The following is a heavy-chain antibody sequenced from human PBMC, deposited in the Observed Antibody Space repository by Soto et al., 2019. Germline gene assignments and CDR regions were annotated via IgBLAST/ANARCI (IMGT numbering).Heavy chain of an antibody. J-gene: IGHJ1*01. CDR2: IYHSGST. CDR1: GGSISSYY. D-gene: IGHD3-16*01. Sequence: PXXTLSLPFTVSGGSISSYYWSWIPQPPGKGLEWIGYIYHSGSTNYNPSLKSRVTISVDTSKNQFSLELSSVTAAETAVYYCARGGWGSNDYSKWYFQHWGQGTLVTVPQ. V-gene: IGHV4-59*01. CDR3: ARGGWGSNDYSKWYFQH.